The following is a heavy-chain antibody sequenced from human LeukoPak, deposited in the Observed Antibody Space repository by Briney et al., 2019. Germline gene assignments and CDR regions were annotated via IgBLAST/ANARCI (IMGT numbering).Heavy chain of an antibody. V-gene: IGHV4-59*01. CDR3: ARVWGPGDYARFDY. Sequence: KPSETLSLTCTVSGDSISSYYWSWIRQPPGKGLEWIGYIYYSEHTNYNPSLKSRVTISVDTSKNQFSLKLTSVTAADTAVYYCARVWGPGDYARFDYWGQGTLSPSPQ. CDR2: IYYSEHT. D-gene: IGHD4-17*01. J-gene: IGHJ4*02. CDR1: GDSISSYY.